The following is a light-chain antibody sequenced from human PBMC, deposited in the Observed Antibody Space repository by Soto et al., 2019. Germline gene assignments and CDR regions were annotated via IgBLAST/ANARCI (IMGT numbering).Light chain of an antibody. Sequence: DIVLTQSPGTLSLSPGERATLSCSASQSVSLIYLAWYQQKPGQAPRLLIYGASTRATGIPARFSGSGSGTEFTLTISSLQSEDFAVYYCQQYNNWPRTFGQGTKVDIK. CDR1: QSVSLIY. CDR3: QQYNNWPRT. CDR2: GAS. V-gene: IGKV3-15*01. J-gene: IGKJ1*01.